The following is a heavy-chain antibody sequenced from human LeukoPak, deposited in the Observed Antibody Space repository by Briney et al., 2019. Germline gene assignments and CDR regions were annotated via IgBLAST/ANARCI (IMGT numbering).Heavy chain of an antibody. CDR1: GGSISSSSAY. CDR2: IYYRKNT. CDR3: ARVGSWNFDL. J-gene: IGHJ2*01. D-gene: IGHD1-26*01. V-gene: IGHV4-39*07. Sequence: PSETLSLTCTVSGGSISSSSAYWGWIRQPPGKGLEWIGSIYYRKNTYHNPSLKSRVTISVDTSKNQFSLRLSSVTASDTAVYYCARVGSWNFDLWGRGTLVTVSS.